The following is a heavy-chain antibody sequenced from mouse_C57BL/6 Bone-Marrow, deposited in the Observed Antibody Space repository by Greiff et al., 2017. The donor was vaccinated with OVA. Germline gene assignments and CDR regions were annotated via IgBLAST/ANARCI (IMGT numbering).Heavy chain of an antibody. J-gene: IGHJ1*03. Sequence: VQLQQPGAELVKPGASVKMSCKASGYTFTSYWITWVKQRPGQGLEWIGDIYPGSGSTNYNEKFKSKATLTVDTSSSTAYMQLSSLTSEDYAVYYCSVNYGSRRDFDVWGTGTTVTVSS. CDR3: SVNYGSRRDFDV. CDR1: GYTFTSYW. D-gene: IGHD1-1*01. CDR2: IYPGSGST. V-gene: IGHV1-55*01.